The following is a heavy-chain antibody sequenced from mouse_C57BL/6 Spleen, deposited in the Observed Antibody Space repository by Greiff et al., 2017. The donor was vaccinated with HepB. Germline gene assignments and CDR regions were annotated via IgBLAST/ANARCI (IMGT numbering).Heavy chain of an antibody. CDR3: ARGDYSYWYFDV. J-gene: IGHJ1*03. D-gene: IGHD1-1*01. CDR1: GYTFTSYW. V-gene: IGHV1-55*01. CDR2: IYPGSGST. Sequence: QVQLQQPGAELVKPGASVKMSCKASGYTFTSYWITWVKQRPGQGLEWIGDIYPGSGSTNYNEKFKSKATLTVDTSSSTAYMQLSSLTSEDSAVYYCARGDYSYWYFDVWGTGTTVTVSS.